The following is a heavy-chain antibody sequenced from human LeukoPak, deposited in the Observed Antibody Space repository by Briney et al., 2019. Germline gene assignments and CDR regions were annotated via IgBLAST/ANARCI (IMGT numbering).Heavy chain of an antibody. CDR1: GFTFSSYW. J-gene: IGHJ4*02. D-gene: IGHD5-12*01. CDR2: INSDGSTT. CDR3: ARGRVYSAYG. V-gene: IGHV3-74*01. Sequence: GGSLRLSCAASGFTFSSYWMYWVRQAPGKGLVWVSRINSDGSTTSYADSVKGRFTISRDNAKNTLYLQMNSLRADDTAVYYCARGRVYSAYGWGQGTLVTVSS.